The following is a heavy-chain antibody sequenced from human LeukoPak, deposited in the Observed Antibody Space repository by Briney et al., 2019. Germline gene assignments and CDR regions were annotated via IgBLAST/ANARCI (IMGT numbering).Heavy chain of an antibody. V-gene: IGHV3-23*01. J-gene: IGHJ4*02. CDR2: ISGSGGST. D-gene: IGHD5-18*01. CDR1: GFTFSTYA. Sequence: GGSLRLSCAASGFTFSTYAMSWVRQAPGKGLEWLSYISGSGGSTHYADSVKGRFTISRDNAKNTLYLQMNSLRAEDTAVYYCARVRGYSYPFDYWGQGTLVTVSS. CDR3: ARVRGYSYPFDY.